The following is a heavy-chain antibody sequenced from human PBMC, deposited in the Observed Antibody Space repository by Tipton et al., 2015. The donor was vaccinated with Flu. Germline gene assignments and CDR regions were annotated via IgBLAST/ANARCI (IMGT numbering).Heavy chain of an antibody. V-gene: IGHV4-39*07. D-gene: IGHD3-22*01. CDR3: AGDGFITMIVVVTPGAFDI. CDR2: IYYCGNT. Sequence: TLSLTCTVSGGSISSSSYYWGWIRQPPGKGLEWIGSIYYCGNTYDNPSLKSRVTISVDTSNNQFSLKLSSVTAADTAVYYWAGDGFITMIVVVTPGAFDIWGQGTMVTVSS. J-gene: IGHJ3*02. CDR1: GGSISSSSYY.